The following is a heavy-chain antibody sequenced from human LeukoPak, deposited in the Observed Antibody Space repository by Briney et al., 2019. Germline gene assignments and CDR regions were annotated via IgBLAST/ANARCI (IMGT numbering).Heavy chain of an antibody. CDR3: ARDLEWLLYGSTTGGWFDP. CDR2: INHSGST. J-gene: IGHJ5*02. Sequence: SETLSLTCTVSGGSISSSSYYWGWIRQPPGKGLEWIGEINHSGSTNYNPSLKSRVTISVDTSKNQFSLKLSSVTAADTAVYYCARDLEWLLYGSTTGGWFDPWGQGTLVTVSS. D-gene: IGHD3-3*01. V-gene: IGHV4-39*07. CDR1: GGSISSSSYY.